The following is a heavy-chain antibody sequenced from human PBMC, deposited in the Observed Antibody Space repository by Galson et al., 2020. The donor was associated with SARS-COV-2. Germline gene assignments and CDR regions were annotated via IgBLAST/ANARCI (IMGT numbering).Heavy chain of an antibody. CDR1: GYSFSSYW. J-gene: IGHJ5*02. CDR3: ARTASNWFDL. V-gene: IGHV5-51*01. Sequence: GESLKISCKGSGYSFSSYWIGWVRQMPGKGLEWMGIIYPGDSATRYSPSFQGQVTISADKSTSSAYLQWSSLKASDTAMYYCARTASNWFDLWGQGTLVTVSS. CDR2: IYPGDSAT.